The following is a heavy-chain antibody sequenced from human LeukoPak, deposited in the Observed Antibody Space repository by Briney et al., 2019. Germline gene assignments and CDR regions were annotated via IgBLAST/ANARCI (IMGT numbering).Heavy chain of an antibody. J-gene: IGHJ4*02. Sequence: PSETLSLTCTVSGGSISSYYWSWIRQPPGKGLEWIGYIYYSGSTNYNPSLKSRVTISVDTSTNQFSLKLSSVTAADTAVYYCARDQGSSWFDYWGQGTLVTVSS. CDR3: ARDQGSSWFDY. V-gene: IGHV4-59*01. D-gene: IGHD6-13*01. CDR1: GGSISSYY. CDR2: IYYSGST.